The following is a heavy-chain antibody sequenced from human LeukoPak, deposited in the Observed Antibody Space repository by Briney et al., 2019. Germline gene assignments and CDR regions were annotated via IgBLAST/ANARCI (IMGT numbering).Heavy chain of an antibody. CDR1: GFTFSSYA. CDR3: AKIGGSGSYCGSPDCLASVAAYYYGMDV. D-gene: IGHD3-10*01. J-gene: IGHJ6*02. V-gene: IGHV3-23*01. CDR2: ISGSGGST. Sequence: TGGPLRLSCAASGFTFSSYAMSWVRQAPGKGLEWVSAISGSGGSTYYADSVKGRFTISRDNAKNSLYLQMNSLRAEDTAVYYCAKIGGSGSYCGSPDCLASVAAYYYGMDVWGQGTTVTVSS.